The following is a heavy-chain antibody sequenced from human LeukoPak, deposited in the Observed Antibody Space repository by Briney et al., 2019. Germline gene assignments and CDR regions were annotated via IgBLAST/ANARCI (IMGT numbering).Heavy chain of an antibody. Sequence: PGGSLRLSCVASGFTFSSYAMSWVRQAPGKGLEWVSTISGSRGSTYYADSVKGRFTVSRDNFKNTLYLQMNSLRAEDTAIYYCAKAMLVAVADFDYWGQGTLVTVSS. CDR1: GFTFSSYA. J-gene: IGHJ4*02. CDR2: ISGSRGST. D-gene: IGHD6-19*01. CDR3: AKAMLVAVADFDY. V-gene: IGHV3-23*01.